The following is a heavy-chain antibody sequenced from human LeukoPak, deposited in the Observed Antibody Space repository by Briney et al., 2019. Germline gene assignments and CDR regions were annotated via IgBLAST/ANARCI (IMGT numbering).Heavy chain of an antibody. J-gene: IGHJ6*02. Sequence: GSLRLSCAASGFTFSSYAMSWIRQPPGKGLEWIGEINHSGSTNYNPSLKSRVTISVDTSKNQFSLKLSSVTAADTAVYYCAGLGYCSSTSCPREYYYYGMDVWGQGTTVTVSS. D-gene: IGHD2-2*01. CDR1: GFTFSSYA. CDR3: AGLGYCSSTSCPREYYYYGMDV. CDR2: INHSGST. V-gene: IGHV4-34*08.